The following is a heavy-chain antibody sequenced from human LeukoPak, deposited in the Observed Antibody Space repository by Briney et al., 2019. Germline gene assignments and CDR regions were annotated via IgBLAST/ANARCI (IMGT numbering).Heavy chain of an antibody. CDR1: GYTFISYY. Sequence: ASVTVSCKASGYTFISYYIHWVRQPPGQGLEWMGIINPSGGSTRYPQKFQGRVTMTRDTSTGTIYMELSSLRSEDTAVYFCARDSGTVSDAFDIWGQGTMVTVSS. CDR3: ARDSGTVSDAFDI. CDR2: INPSGGST. J-gene: IGHJ3*02. D-gene: IGHD4-11*01. V-gene: IGHV1-46*01.